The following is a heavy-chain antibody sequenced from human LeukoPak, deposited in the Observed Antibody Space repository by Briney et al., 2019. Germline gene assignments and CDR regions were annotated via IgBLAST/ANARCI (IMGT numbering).Heavy chain of an antibody. V-gene: IGHV3-66*01. Sequence: GGSLRLSCAASGFTVSSNYMSWVRQAPGKGLEWVSVIYSGGSTYYADSVKGRFTISRDNSKNTLYLQMNSLRAEDTAVYYCAKVVYFGVVTRFADYWGQGTLVTVSS. CDR2: IYSGGST. CDR1: GFTVSSNY. D-gene: IGHD3-3*01. CDR3: AKVVYFGVVTRFADY. J-gene: IGHJ4*02.